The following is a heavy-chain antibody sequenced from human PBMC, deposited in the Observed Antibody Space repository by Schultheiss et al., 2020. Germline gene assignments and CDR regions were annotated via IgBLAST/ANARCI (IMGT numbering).Heavy chain of an antibody. D-gene: IGHD5-12*01. J-gene: IGHJ4*02. Sequence: GESLKISCKASGYSFTNYWIAWVRQMPGKGLEWMGIIYPGDSDTRYIPSFQGQVTIPTDKSTSTAYLQWSSLKASDTAMYYCARTTSGYTFFYLDYWGQGTLGTVSS. CDR1: GYSFTNYW. CDR2: IYPGDSDT. CDR3: ARTTSGYTFFYLDY. V-gene: IGHV5-51*01.